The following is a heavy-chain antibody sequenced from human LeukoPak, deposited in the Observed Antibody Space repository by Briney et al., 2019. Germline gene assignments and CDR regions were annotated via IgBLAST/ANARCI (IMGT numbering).Heavy chain of an antibody. Sequence: PGGSLRLSCAASGFTFSTYAMSWVRQAPGKGLEWVSTISGSGGSTYYADSVKGRFTISRDNSKNTLYLQMNSLRAKDTAVYYCATSTSRDAFDIWGQGTMVTVSS. D-gene: IGHD2-2*01. CDR3: ATSTSRDAFDI. CDR2: ISGSGGST. CDR1: GFTFSTYA. J-gene: IGHJ3*02. V-gene: IGHV3-23*01.